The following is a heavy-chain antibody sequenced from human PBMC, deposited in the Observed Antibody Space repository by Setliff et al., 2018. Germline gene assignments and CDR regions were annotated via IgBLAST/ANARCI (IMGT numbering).Heavy chain of an antibody. CDR3: ATSYYYDSSGYRFFDN. D-gene: IGHD3-22*01. CDR1: EGFLRTSS. V-gene: IGHV3-48*01. J-gene: IGHJ4*02. CDR2: ISPRSSTI. Sequence: CEGFLRTSSMNWIRQAAGRGLEWLSYISPRSSTIYIADSVRGRLTISRDDARNSLYLHMTDLSAEDTAIYYCATSYYYDSSGYRFFDNWGQGTRVTVSS.